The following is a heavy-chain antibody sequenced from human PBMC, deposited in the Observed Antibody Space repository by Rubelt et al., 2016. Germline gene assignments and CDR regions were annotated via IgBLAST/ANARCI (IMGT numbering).Heavy chain of an antibody. J-gene: IGHJ4*02. CDR2: INHSGST. CDR1: GGSFTDYY. V-gene: IGHV4-34*01. Sequence: QVQLQQWGAGLLKPSETLSLTCAVYGGSFTDYYWTWIRQPPGKGLEWIGEINHSGSTNYNSSLKSRATISVDTSKSQFSLRLNSVAAADTAVYYCARGSRVGPTGDYWGQGTLVTVSS. CDR3: ARGSRVGPTGDY. D-gene: IGHD1-26*01.